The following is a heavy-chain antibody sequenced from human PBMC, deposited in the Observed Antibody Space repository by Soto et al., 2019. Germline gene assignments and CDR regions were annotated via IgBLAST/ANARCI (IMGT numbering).Heavy chain of an antibody. D-gene: IGHD3-22*01. CDR1: GFTFSSYE. Sequence: GGSLRLSCAASGFTFSSYEMNWVRQAPGKGLEWVSYISSSGSTIYYADSVKGRFTISRDNAKNSLYLQMNSLRAEDTAVYYCARAMIVVETGFDYWGQGTPVPVYS. CDR3: ARAMIVVETGFDY. V-gene: IGHV3-48*03. CDR2: ISSSGSTI. J-gene: IGHJ4*02.